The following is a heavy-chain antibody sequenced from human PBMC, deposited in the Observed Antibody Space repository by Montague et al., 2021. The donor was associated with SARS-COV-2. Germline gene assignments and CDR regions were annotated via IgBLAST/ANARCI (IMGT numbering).Heavy chain of an antibody. Sequence: SETLSLTCTVSGGSIRRDYWSWIRQTPGKGLEYIGYVYGVANPNYNPSLNNRVTISLDTSKRQFSLKVRSVTAADSGVYFCARGLFRDGYNRGAFDVWGQGTLVTVSS. CDR1: GGSIRRDY. D-gene: IGHD5-24*01. CDR2: VYGVANP. V-gene: IGHV4-4*08. J-gene: IGHJ3*01. CDR3: ARGLFRDGYNRGAFDV.